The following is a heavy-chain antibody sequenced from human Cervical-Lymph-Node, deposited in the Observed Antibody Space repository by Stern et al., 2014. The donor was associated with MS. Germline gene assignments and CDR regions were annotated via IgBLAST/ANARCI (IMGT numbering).Heavy chain of an antibody. Sequence: MQLVESGGGVVQPGRSLRLSCAASGFTFSSYVIHWVRQTPGKGLEWVAVIWSDVSNKNYADSLKGRFTISRDTSQNTAYLQMNSLRVEDTAVYYCAKGDSSSPLEYWGQGTLVTVSS. V-gene: IGHV3-33*06. CDR3: AKGDSSSPLEY. J-gene: IGHJ4*02. CDR1: GFTFSSYV. CDR2: IWSDVSNK. D-gene: IGHD6-6*01.